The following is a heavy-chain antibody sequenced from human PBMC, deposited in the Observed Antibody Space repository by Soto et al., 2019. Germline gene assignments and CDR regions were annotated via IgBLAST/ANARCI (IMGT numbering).Heavy chain of an antibody. V-gene: IGHV4-59*01. J-gene: IGHJ4*02. D-gene: IGHD5-18*01. CDR1: GGSIISYY. Sequence: SETLSLTCTVSGGSIISYYWSWIRQPPGKGLEWIGYIYYSGSTNYNPSLKSRVTISVDTSKNQFSLKLSSVTAADTAVYYCARDGYSYGFDYWGQGTLVTV. CDR2: IYYSGST. CDR3: ARDGYSYGFDY.